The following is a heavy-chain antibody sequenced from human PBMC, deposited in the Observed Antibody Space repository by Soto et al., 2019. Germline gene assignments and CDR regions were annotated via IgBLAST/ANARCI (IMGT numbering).Heavy chain of an antibody. CDR1: GYSFTSYW. J-gene: IGHJ6*02. V-gene: IGHV5-10-1*01. CDR3: ARFAVNYYYYYGMDV. Sequence: GESLKISCKGSGYSFTSYWISWVRQMPGKGLEWMGRIDPSDSYTNYSPSFQGHVTISADKSISTAYLQWSSLKASDTAMYYCARFAVNYYYYYGMDVWGQGTTVTVS. CDR2: IDPSDSYT.